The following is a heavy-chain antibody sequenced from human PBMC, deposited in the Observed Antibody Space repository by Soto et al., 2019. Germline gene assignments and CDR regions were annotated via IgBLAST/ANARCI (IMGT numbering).Heavy chain of an antibody. CDR3: ARAHSSSPKGDFDY. V-gene: IGHV1-18*01. CDR2: ISAYNGNT. Sequence: QVPLVQSGAEVKKPRASVKVSCKATGYAFTSYGISWVRQAPGQGFEWMGWISAYNGNTNYAQKLQGRVTMTTDTSTSTAYMELRCLRSDDTAVYYCARAHSSSPKGDFDYWGQGTLVTVSS. D-gene: IGHD6-13*01. CDR1: GYAFTSYG. J-gene: IGHJ4*02.